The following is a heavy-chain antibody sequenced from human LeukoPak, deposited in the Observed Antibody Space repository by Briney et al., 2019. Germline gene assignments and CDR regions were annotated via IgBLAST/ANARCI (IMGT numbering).Heavy chain of an antibody. CDR2: ISGSGGST. V-gene: IGHV3-23*01. Sequence: QTGGSLRLSCAASGFTFSSYAMSWVRQAPGKGLEWVSAISGSGGSTYYADSVKGRFTISRDNSKNTLYLQMNSLRAEDTAVYYCAKDDGLLWFGELLNYFDYWGQGTLVTVSS. CDR1: GFTFSSYA. CDR3: AKDDGLLWFGELLNYFDY. J-gene: IGHJ4*02. D-gene: IGHD3-10*01.